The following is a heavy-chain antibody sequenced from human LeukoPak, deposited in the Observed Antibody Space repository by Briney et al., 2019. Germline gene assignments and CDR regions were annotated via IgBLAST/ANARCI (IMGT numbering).Heavy chain of an antibody. Sequence: GGSLRLSCAASGFTFSSYWMHWVRQAPGNGLVWVSRINSDGSSTSYADSVKGRFTISRDNAKNTLYLQMNSLRAEDTAVYYCARDDYGDYRINFQHWGQGTLVTVSS. D-gene: IGHD4-17*01. V-gene: IGHV3-74*01. CDR1: GFTFSSYW. CDR3: ARDDYGDYRINFQH. CDR2: INSDGSST. J-gene: IGHJ1*01.